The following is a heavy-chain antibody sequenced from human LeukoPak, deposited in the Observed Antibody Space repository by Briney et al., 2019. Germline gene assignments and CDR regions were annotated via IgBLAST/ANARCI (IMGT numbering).Heavy chain of an antibody. Sequence: SETLSLTCSVSAGSISSNDYSWGWIRQPPGKGLEWIATMHYSGNTYYSPSFLSRVTISVDTSKNQLSPKLSSLTAADTAVYYCARHGLISSGWSHWFAPWGQGTLVTVSS. V-gene: IGHV4-39*01. CDR2: MHYSGNT. J-gene: IGHJ5*02. CDR3: ARHGLISSGWSHWFAP. CDR1: AGSISSNDYS. D-gene: IGHD6-13*01.